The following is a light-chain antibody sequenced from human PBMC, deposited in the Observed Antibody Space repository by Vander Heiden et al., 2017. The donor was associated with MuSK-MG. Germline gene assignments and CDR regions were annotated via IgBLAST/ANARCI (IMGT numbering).Light chain of an antibody. V-gene: IGLV3-1*01. CDR3: QAWDSSTVV. Sequence: SYELTRQPSVSGSPGQTSSITCSGNKLGDRYVCWYQQKPGQSPVLVIYQDTKRPSGIPERFSGSNSGNTATLTISGTQSMDEADYYCQAWDSSTVVFGGGTKLTVL. CDR2: QDT. CDR1: KLGDRY. J-gene: IGLJ2*01.